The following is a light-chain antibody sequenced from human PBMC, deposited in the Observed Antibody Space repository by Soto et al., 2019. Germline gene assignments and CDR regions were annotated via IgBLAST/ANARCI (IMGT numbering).Light chain of an antibody. V-gene: IGKV1-33*01. CDR3: MQPLQSWT. Sequence: DIQMTQSPSSLSASVGDRVTITCQASQNINNYLNWYQQKPGRAPKLLIYLGSNRASGVPDRFSGSGSGTDFTLKISRVEAEDVGVYYCMQPLQSWTFGQGTKVDIK. CDR1: QNINNY. J-gene: IGKJ1*01. CDR2: LGS.